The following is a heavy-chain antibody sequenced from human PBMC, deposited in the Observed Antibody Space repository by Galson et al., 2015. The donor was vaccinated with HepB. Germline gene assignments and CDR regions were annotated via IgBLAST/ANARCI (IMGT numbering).Heavy chain of an antibody. CDR3: ARESDAYYYYYGMDV. Sequence: SLRLSCAASGFTFSSYAMNWVRQAPGKGLEWVSYISSSSSTIYYADSVKGRFTISRDNAKNSLYLQMNSLRAEDTAVYYCARESDAYYYYYGMDVWGQGTTVTVSS. CDR2: ISSSSSTI. CDR1: GFTFSSYA. J-gene: IGHJ6*02. V-gene: IGHV3-48*01.